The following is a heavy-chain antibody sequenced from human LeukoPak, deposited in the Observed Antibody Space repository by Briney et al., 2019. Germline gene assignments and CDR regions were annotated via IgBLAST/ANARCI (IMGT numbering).Heavy chain of an antibody. CDR1: GFTFSSYE. V-gene: IGHV3-48*03. Sequence: GALRLSCAASGFTFSSYEMNWVRQAPGKGLEWVSYISSSGSTTYYADSVKGRFTISRDNSKNTLYLQMNSLRAEDTAVYYCAKDRVYYYDSSGYYSDYWGQGTLVTVSS. CDR3: AKDRVYYYDSSGYYSDY. J-gene: IGHJ4*02. CDR2: ISSSGSTT. D-gene: IGHD3-22*01.